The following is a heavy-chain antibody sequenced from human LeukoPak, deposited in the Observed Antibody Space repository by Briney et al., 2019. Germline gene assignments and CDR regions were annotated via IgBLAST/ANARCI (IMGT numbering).Heavy chain of an antibody. V-gene: IGHV1-2*04. CDR3: ARAPYCSSTSCYGDY. D-gene: IGHD2-2*01. Sequence: GASVKVSCKASGYTFTGYYIHWVRQAPGQGLEWMGWINPNSGGTNYAQKFQGWVTLTRDTSISTAYMELSNLTSDDTAVYYCARAPYCSSTSCYGDYWGQGTLVTVSS. CDR2: INPNSGGT. J-gene: IGHJ4*02. CDR1: GYTFTGYY.